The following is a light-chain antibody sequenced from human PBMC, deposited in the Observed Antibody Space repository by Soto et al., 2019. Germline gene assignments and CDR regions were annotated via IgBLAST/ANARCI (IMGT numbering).Light chain of an antibody. Sequence: IVMTQSPGTLSVSPGERATLSCRASQNIGNKVGWYQQKPGQAPRLLIYGASTRATGIPVRFSGSGSGTEFTLTITSLQSEDSAFYYCQAYNYWHPITFGGGTKVDIK. CDR2: GAS. CDR3: QAYNYWHPIT. J-gene: IGKJ4*01. CDR1: QNIGNK. V-gene: IGKV3-15*01.